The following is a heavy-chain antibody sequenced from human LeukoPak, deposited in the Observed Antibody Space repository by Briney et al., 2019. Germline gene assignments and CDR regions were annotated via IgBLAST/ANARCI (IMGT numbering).Heavy chain of an antibody. CDR3: VELSSGSGSKFGFDS. D-gene: IGHD6-19*01. Sequence: PGESLRLSCAASGFTFGSYAMSWVRQTPGKSLEWVSIITNGGVTTYYADSVRGRFTISRDNSKNMLYLQMNSLRAEDTAVYYCVELSSGSGSKFGFDSWGQGTLVTVSS. CDR1: GFTFGSYA. V-gene: IGHV3-23*01. CDR2: ITNGGVTT. J-gene: IGHJ4*02.